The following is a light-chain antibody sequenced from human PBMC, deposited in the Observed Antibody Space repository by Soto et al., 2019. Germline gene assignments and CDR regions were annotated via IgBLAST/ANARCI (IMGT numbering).Light chain of an antibody. V-gene: IGLV2-8*01. CDR2: DVS. CDR3: SSYAGSNIVV. J-gene: IGLJ2*01. Sequence: QSALTQPPSASGSPGQSVTISCTGSSSDVGGYNYVSWYQQHPGKAPKLMIYDVSKRPSGVPDRFSGSKSGNTASLTVSGLQAEDEAGYYCSSYAGSNIVVFGGGTQLTVL. CDR1: SSDVGGYNY.